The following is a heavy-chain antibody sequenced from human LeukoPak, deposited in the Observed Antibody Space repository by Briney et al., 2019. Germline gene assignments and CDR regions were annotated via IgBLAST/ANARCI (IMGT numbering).Heavy chain of an antibody. CDR2: ISAYNGNT. CDR1: GYTFTSYG. D-gene: IGHD2-2*01. V-gene: IGHV1-18*04. CDR3: ARDAVVVPAAMAPYYYYGMDV. Sequence: ASVKVSCKASGYTFTSYGISWVRQAPGQGLEWMGWISAYNGNTNYAQKLQGRVTMTTDTSTSTAYMELRSLRSDDTAVYYCARDAVVVPAAMAPYYYYGMDVWGKGTTVTVSS. J-gene: IGHJ6*04.